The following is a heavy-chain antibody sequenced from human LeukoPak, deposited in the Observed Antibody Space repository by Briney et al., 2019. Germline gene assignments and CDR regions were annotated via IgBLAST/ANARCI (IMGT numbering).Heavy chain of an antibody. CDR3: ARLVWFGEAYYFDY. D-gene: IGHD3-10*01. CDR2: IYYSGST. Sequence: SETLSLTCTVSGGSLSSYYWSWIRQPPGKGLEWIGYIYYSGSTNYNPSLKSRVTISVDTSKNQFSLKLSSVTAADTAVYYCARLVWFGEAYYFDYWGQGTLVTVSS. CDR1: GGSLSSYY. V-gene: IGHV4-59*08. J-gene: IGHJ4*02.